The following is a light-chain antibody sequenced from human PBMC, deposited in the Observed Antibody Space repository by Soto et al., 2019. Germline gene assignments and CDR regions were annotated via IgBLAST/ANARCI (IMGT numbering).Light chain of an antibody. V-gene: IGLV2-8*01. CDR2: EVN. CDR1: SSDVGGYNY. CDR3: SSYAGGNNYV. J-gene: IGLJ1*01. Sequence: QSVLTQPPSASGSPGQSVTISCTGTSSDVGGYNYVSWYQQHPDKAPKLMIYEVNKWPSGVPDRFSGSKSGNTASLTVSGLQAEDEADYYCSSYAGGNNYVFGTGTKVTVL.